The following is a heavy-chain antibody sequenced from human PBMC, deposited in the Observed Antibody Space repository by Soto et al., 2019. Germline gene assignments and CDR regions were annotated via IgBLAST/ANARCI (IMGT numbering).Heavy chain of an antibody. V-gene: IGHV4-59*01. CDR2: IYYSGST. J-gene: IGHJ5*02. CDR1: GGSISSYY. D-gene: IGHD1-26*01. CDR3: ARGQWELLAPSNWFDP. Sequence: SETLSLTCTVSGGSISSYYWSWIRQPPGKGLEWIGYIYYSGSTSYNPSLKSRVTISVDTSKNQFSLKLSSVTAADTAVYYCARGQWELLAPSNWFDPWGQGTLVTVSS.